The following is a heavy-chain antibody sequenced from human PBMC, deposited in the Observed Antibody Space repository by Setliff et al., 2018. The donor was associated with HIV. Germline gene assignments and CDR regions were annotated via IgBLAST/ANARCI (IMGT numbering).Heavy chain of an antibody. CDR3: ARWPREVAEMGGAFDS. D-gene: IGHD3-16*01. V-gene: IGHV3-7*03. CDR2: IKQDGSQK. Sequence: GESLKISCAASGFSFSSYWMSWVRQAPGKGPEWVANIKQDGSQKFYVDSVKGRFTISRDNAKNSVYLQMNSLRVEDTAVYYCARWPREVAEMGGAFDSWGQGTMVTV. J-gene: IGHJ3*02. CDR1: GFSFSSYW.